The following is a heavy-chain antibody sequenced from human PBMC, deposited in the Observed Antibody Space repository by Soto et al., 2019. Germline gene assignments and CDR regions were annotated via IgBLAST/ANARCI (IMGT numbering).Heavy chain of an antibody. CDR1: GFTFSSYG. CDR3: ARADSFGADYYGMDV. V-gene: IGHV3-33*01. J-gene: IGHJ6*02. CDR2: IWYDGSNK. D-gene: IGHD3-3*01. Sequence: GGSLRLSCAASGFTFSSYGMHWVRQAPGKGLEWVAVIWYDGSNKYYADSVKGRFTISRDNSKNTLYLQMNSLRAEDTAVYYCARADSFGADYYGMDVWGQGTTVTVSS.